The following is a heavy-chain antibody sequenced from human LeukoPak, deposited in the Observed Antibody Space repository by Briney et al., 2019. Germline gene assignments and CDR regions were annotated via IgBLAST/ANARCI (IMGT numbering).Heavy chain of an antibody. CDR2: IFYSGST. J-gene: IGHJ4*02. Sequence: SETLSLTCTVSGGSISTSSYYWGWVRQPPGKGLEWIGNIFYSGSTYYSRSLKSRVTISLDTSRNQFSLKLSSVTAADTAVYYCAVTGYSSGWNYWGQGTLVTVSS. CDR1: GGSISTSSYY. D-gene: IGHD6-19*01. V-gene: IGHV4-39*07. CDR3: AVTGYSSGWNY.